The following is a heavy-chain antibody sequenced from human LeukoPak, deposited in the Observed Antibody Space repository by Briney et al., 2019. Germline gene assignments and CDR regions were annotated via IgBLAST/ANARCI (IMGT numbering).Heavy chain of an antibody. CDR2: INHSGYT. CDR3: ARHEFGSSSAAFDS. D-gene: IGHD6-6*01. V-gene: IGHV4-34*01. CDR1: GGSFSGYL. Sequence: SETLSLTCAVHGGSFSGYLWSWIRQPPGKGLEYIGEINHSGYTTYNPSLKSRVTISVDTSKNQFSLNMISVTAADTAVYYCARHEFGSSSAAFDSWGQGTMVVVSS. J-gene: IGHJ3*01.